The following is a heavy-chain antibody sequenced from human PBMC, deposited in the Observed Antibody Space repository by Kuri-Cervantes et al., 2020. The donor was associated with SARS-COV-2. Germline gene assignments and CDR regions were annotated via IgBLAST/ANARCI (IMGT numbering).Heavy chain of an antibody. V-gene: IGHV3-30*18. Sequence: GGSLRLSCAASGFSFSRFPMHWVRHAPGRGLEWVALLSNDGYNRFYADFLKGRFTISRDNSKNTLHLDMNSLRPEDTGVYYCAKMGDNYIKGDYGSEVWGQGITVTVSS. D-gene: IGHD3-16*01. CDR2: LSNDGYNR. CDR1: GFSFSRFP. CDR3: AKMGDNYIKGDYGSEV. J-gene: IGHJ6*02.